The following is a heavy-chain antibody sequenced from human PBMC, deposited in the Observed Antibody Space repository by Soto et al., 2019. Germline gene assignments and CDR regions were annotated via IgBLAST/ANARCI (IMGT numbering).Heavy chain of an antibody. J-gene: IGHJ4*02. V-gene: IGHV3-7*01. CDR2: TTQDGNDK. D-gene: IGHD3-10*01. CDR3: ASLLGGVTTFDN. Sequence: PGKGLEWLAMTTQDGNDKHYVDSVRGRFTISRDSAKNSLYLQMNSLRVEDTAVFYCASLLGGVTTFDNWGQGTLVTVSS.